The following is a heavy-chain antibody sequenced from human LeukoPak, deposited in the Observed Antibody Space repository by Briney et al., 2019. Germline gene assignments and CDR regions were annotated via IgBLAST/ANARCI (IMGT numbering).Heavy chain of an antibody. J-gene: IGHJ2*01. CDR3: ARWEPSGQTRWYFDL. Sequence: ASVKVSCKASGYTFTSYGISWVRQAPGQGLEWMGGISAYNGNTNSAQKLQGRVTMTPDTSTSTAYMELRSLRSDDPAVYYCARWEPSGQTRWYFDLWGRGTLVTVSS. CDR1: GYTFTSYG. V-gene: IGHV1-18*01. CDR2: ISAYNGNT. D-gene: IGHD1-14*01.